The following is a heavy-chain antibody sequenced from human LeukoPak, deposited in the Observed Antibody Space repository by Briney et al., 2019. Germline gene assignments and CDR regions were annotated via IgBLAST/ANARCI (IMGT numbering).Heavy chain of an antibody. CDR2: INPSGTGT. D-gene: IGHD5-24*01. CDR1: GYTITNNY. Sequence: ASAKVSCKASGYTITNNYMHWVRQAPGQGLEWMGVINPSGTGTSYAQKLQGRITMSRDTSTSTVYMELSSLRSEDTAFYYCATDHSMANTAWWFDPWGQGTLVTVSS. V-gene: IGHV1-46*01. J-gene: IGHJ5*02. CDR3: ATDHSMANTAWWFDP.